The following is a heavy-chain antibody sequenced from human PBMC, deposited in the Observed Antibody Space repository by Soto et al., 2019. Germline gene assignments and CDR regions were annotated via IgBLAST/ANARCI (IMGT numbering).Heavy chain of an antibody. V-gene: IGHV3-23*01. D-gene: IGHD6-13*01. CDR3: AKDRRQDLGILSFDN. J-gene: IGHJ4*02. Sequence: GGSLRLSCVTSGFTFKTSAISWVRQPPGKGLEWVSGIGGGGSGTYYADSVRGRFTISRDISKNTLFLQMNSLRADDTAVYYCAKDRRQDLGILSFDNWGLGTLVTVSS. CDR2: IGGGGSGT. CDR1: GFTFKTSA.